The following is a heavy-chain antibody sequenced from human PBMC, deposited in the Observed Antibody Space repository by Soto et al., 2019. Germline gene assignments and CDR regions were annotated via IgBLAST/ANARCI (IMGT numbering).Heavy chain of an antibody. CDR3: ERKRGGEASPLGS. CDR1: GFTLSNYW. CDR2: INTDGSTT. V-gene: IGHV3-74*01. Sequence: EVQLVESGGVSVQPGGSLRLSCTASGFTLSNYWMHWVRQAPGKGLVWVSRINTDGSTTTHADSVKGRFTISRDNAKKNCFLKRNSGGDKNRVVYYCERKRGGEASPLGSGGQEPLSPFSS. D-gene: IGHD3-16*01. J-gene: IGHJ4*02.